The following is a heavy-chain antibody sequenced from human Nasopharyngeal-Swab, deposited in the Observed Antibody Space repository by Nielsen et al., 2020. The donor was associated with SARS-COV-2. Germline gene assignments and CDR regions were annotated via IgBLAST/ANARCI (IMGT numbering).Heavy chain of an antibody. J-gene: IGHJ4*02. CDR2: INHSGST. V-gene: IGHV4-34*01. D-gene: IGHD6-13*01. CDR1: GGSFSSYY. CDR3: ASWGSSWYGAFDY. Sequence: SETLSLTCAVYGGSFSSYYWSWIRQPPGKGLEWIGEINHSGSTNYNPSLKSRVTISVDTSKNQFSLKVSSVTAADTAVYYCASWGSSWYGAFDYWGQGTLVTVSS.